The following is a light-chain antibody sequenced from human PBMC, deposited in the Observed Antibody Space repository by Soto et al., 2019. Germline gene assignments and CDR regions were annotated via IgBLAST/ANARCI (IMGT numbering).Light chain of an antibody. V-gene: IGKV3D-20*02. CDR1: QSVSSNY. Sequence: EIVLTQSPDTLSVSPGERATLSCRASQSVSSNYLAWYQQKPGQAPRLLIYGSANRATGIPDRFSGRGSGTDFTLTISRLEPEDSAVYYCQQRHMWPITFGQGTRLEIK. J-gene: IGKJ5*01. CDR2: GSA. CDR3: QQRHMWPIT.